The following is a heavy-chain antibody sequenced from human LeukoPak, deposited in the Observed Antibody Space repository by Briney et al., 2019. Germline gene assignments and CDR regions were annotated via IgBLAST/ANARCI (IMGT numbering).Heavy chain of an antibody. Sequence: SVKVSCKASGYTFTGYYMHWVRQAPGQGLEWMGGIIPIFDTTNYAQKFQGRVTITADESTSTVYMELSSLRSEDTAIYYCARGARTFYYDISGYSLDGGWGQGTLVTVSS. CDR3: ARGARTFYYDISGYSLDGG. J-gene: IGHJ4*02. V-gene: IGHV1-69*13. CDR2: IIPIFDTT. CDR1: GYTFTGYY. D-gene: IGHD3-22*01.